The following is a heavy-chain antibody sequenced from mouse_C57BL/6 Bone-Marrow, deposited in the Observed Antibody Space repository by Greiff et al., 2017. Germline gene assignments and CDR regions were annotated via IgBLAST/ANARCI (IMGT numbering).Heavy chain of an antibody. J-gene: IGHJ1*03. D-gene: IGHD1-1*01. CDR3: TTEGYGSSYWYFDV. CDR2: IDPEDGDT. Sequence: EVQLQESGAELVRPGASVKLSCTASGFNIKDYYMHWVKQRPEQGLEWIGRIDPEDGDTEYAPKFQGKATMTADTSSNTAYLQLSSLTSEDTAVYYCTTEGYGSSYWYFDVWGTGTTVTVSS. CDR1: GFNIKDYY. V-gene: IGHV14-1*01.